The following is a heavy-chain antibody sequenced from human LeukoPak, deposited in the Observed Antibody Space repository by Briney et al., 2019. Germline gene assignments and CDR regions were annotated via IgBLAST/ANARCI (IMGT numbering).Heavy chain of an antibody. CDR1: GLIFSSYD. CDR2: ISSDGNNT. V-gene: IGHV3-30*18. D-gene: IGHD3-10*01. CDR3: AKDSGSGRGLYYYGMDV. Sequence: PGGSLRLSCAASGLIFSSYDMHWVRQVPGKGLEWVAVISSDGNNTYYADSVKGRFTISRDNSKNTLYLQMDSLRAEDTAVYYCAKDSGSGRGLYYYGMDVWGKGTTVPVSS. J-gene: IGHJ6*04.